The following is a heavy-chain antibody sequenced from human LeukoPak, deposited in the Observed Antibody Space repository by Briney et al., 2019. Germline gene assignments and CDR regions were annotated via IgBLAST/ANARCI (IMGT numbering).Heavy chain of an antibody. J-gene: IGHJ4*02. CDR3: ARLYYYGSGSYPFFDY. V-gene: IGHV4-59*01. CDR1: GGSISGYY. Sequence: SETLSLTCSVSGGSISGYYWSWIRQPPGKGLEWIGYIYYSGSTNYNPSLKSRVTISVDTSKNQFSLKLSSVTAADTAVYYCARLYYYGSGSYPFFDYWGQGTLVTVSS. CDR2: IYYSGST. D-gene: IGHD3-10*01.